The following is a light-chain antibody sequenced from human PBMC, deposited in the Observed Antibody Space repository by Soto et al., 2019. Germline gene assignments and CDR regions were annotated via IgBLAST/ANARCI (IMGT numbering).Light chain of an antibody. J-gene: IGKJ4*01. CDR2: GAS. V-gene: IGKV3-15*01. CDR1: QGVSRK. CDR3: KQYQTWHIT. Sequence: ILMTQSPATLSVSPGEGATFSCTASQGVSRKLAWDQHKPGQAPRRLSSGASTGATGIQARFSGSGSGTEFTIHISRRQYGECAIYYCKQYQTWHITFGGSTKVEIK.